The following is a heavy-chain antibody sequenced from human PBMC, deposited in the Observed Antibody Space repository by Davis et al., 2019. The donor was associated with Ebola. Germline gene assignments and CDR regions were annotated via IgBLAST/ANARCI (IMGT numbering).Heavy chain of an antibody. CDR1: GYTFTNFY. CDR3: ARVWSDVLTGYSTNYLDY. D-gene: IGHD3-9*01. Sequence: VKVSCKASGYTFTNFYIHWVRQAPGQGLEWMGLVNPAGGSTTYAQKFQGRVTMTRDTSATTVYMELSRLRSEDTAIYYCARVWSDVLTGYSTNYLDYWGQGTLVTVSS. J-gene: IGHJ4*02. CDR2: VNPAGGST. V-gene: IGHV1-46*01.